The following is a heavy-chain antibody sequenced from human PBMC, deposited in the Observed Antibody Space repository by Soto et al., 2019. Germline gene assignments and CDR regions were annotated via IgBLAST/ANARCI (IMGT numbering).Heavy chain of an antibody. CDR1: GWTYRKAW. CDR2: IRSKAYGGTT. Sequence: GGPLRQSCAARGWTYRKAWISLVRQAPGKRLEWVGRIRSKAYGGTTEYAASVKGRFTISRDDSKSIAYLQMNSLKTEDTAVYYCTRDLRHRGYSGYDPADYYGMDVWGQGTTVTVSS. V-gene: IGHV3-49*04. J-gene: IGHJ6*02. CDR3: TRDLRHRGYSGYDPADYYGMDV. D-gene: IGHD5-12*01.